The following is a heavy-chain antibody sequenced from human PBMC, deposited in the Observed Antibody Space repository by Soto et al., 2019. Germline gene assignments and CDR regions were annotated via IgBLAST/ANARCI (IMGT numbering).Heavy chain of an antibody. J-gene: IGHJ4*02. CDR2: VSGSSGSK. CDR3: EKDWCSGTTCYCLEN. V-gene: IGHV3-23*01. Sequence: EVQLLESGGGLVQPGGSLRLSCAASGFTFSSYAMRWVRQAPGKGLVWVSSVSGSSGSKSYADSVKGRFTISRDNSKSTVYLQMNSLRAEDTAVYFCEKDWCSGTTCYCLENWGQGTLVTVSS. CDR1: GFTFSSYA. D-gene: IGHD1-7*01.